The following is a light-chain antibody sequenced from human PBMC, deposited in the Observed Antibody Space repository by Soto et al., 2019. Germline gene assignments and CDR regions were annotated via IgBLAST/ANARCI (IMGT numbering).Light chain of an antibody. CDR3: QQYNSYPFA. CDR2: DAS. V-gene: IGKV1-5*01. CDR1: QSISSW. Sequence: DIQMTQSPSTLSASVGDRVTITCRASQSISSWLAWYQQKPGKAPKLLIYDASSLESGVPSRFSGSGSGTELTLTFSSLQPDDFATYYCQQYNSYPFACGQGTKVEIK. J-gene: IGKJ1*01.